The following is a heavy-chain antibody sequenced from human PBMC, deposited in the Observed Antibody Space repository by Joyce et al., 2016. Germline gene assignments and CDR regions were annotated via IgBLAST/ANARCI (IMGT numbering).Heavy chain of an antibody. CDR1: GCSFNRYT. CDR2: IIPLSGTS. V-gene: IGHV1-69*01. J-gene: IGHJ4*02. CDR3: ARGGGAPGTAARLDY. D-gene: IGHD1-7*01. Sequence: QVQLVHSGAEVTKPGSSVKVSCKASGCSFNRYTINLVRHAPGQGLEWMGGIIPLSGTSNYALRTITADGLTSTVYMERFSLRSDDTAVDFCARGGGAPGTAARLDYWGQGTLVIVSS.